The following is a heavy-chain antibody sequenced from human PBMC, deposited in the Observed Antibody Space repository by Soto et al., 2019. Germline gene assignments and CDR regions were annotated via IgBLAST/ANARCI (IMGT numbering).Heavy chain of an antibody. CDR2: VWYDGSNK. CDR1: GFTLSTYG. CDR3: ARPLEQWQLGFGMDV. Sequence: GGSLRLSCAASGFTLSTYGMHWARQAPGKGLEWVAVVWYDGSNKYYADSVKGRFTVSRDNSKNTLYLQMNSLRAEDTAVYYCARPLEQWQLGFGMDVWGQGSPVTVS. D-gene: IGHD6-19*01. V-gene: IGHV3-33*01. J-gene: IGHJ6*01.